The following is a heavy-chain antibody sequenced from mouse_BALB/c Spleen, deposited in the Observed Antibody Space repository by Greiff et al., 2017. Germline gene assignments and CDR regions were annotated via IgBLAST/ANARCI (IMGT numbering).Heavy chain of an antibody. CDR1: GFTFSSFG. Sequence: EVKLVESGGGLVQPGGSRKLSCAASGFTFSSFGMHWVRQAPEKGLEWVAYISSGSSNIYYADTVKGRFTISRDNPKNTLFLQMTSLRSEDTAMYYCARGGVRGMDYWGQGTSVTVSS. CDR2: ISSGSSNI. V-gene: IGHV5-17*02. D-gene: IGHD2-1*01. CDR3: ARGGVRGMDY. J-gene: IGHJ4*01.